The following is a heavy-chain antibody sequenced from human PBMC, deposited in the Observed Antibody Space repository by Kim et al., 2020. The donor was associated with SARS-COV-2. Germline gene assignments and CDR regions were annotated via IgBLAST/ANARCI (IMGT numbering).Heavy chain of an antibody. Sequence: GGSLRLSCAASGFTFRSYWMHWVRQAPGKGLVWVSRINSDESSTTYADSVKGRFTISRDNAKNTLYLQMNSLRAEDTAVYYCARLAGSGHDALDIWGQGTMVTVSS. D-gene: IGHD2-15*01. CDR2: INSDESST. V-gene: IGHV3-74*01. CDR3: ARLAGSGHDALDI. J-gene: IGHJ3*02. CDR1: GFTFRSYW.